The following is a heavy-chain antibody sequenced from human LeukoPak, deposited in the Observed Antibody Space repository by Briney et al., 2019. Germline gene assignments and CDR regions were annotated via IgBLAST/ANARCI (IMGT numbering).Heavy chain of an antibody. Sequence: SETLSLTCTVSGGSFSGYYWTWIRQFPGKGLEWIGEMNDRGTTNRNPSLRSRVTMSVDPSQNQFSLTLNSVTAADTAVYYCARVDWTTDYWGQGTLVTVSS. CDR1: GGSFSGYY. CDR2: MNDRGTT. D-gene: IGHD3-9*01. V-gene: IGHV4-34*01. J-gene: IGHJ4*02. CDR3: ARVDWTTDY.